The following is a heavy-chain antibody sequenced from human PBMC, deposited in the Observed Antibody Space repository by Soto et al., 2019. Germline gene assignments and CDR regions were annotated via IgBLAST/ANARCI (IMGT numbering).Heavy chain of an antibody. D-gene: IGHD6-13*01. J-gene: IGHJ5*02. CDR2: IYYSGST. CDR3: ARVSSSGNGDWFDP. Sequence: ETLSLTCTVSGGSISSYYWSWIRQPPGKGLEWIGYIYYSGSTNYNPSLKSRVTISVDTSKNQFSLKLSSVTAADTAVYYCARVSSSGNGDWFDPWGQGTLVTVSS. CDR1: GGSISSYY. V-gene: IGHV4-59*01.